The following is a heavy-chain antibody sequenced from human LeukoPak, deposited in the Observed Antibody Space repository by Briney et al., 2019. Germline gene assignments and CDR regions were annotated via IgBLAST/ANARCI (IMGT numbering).Heavy chain of an antibody. CDR2: IYYSGST. V-gene: IGHV4-61*05. Sequence: SETLSLTCTVSGGSISSSSYYWGWIRQPPGKGLEWIGYIYYSGSTNYNPSLKSRVTISVDTSKNQFSLKLSSVTAADTAVYYCARGPMYNWNVHVYFDYWGQGTLVTVSS. J-gene: IGHJ4*02. CDR3: ARGPMYNWNVHVYFDY. D-gene: IGHD1-20*01. CDR1: GGSISSSSYY.